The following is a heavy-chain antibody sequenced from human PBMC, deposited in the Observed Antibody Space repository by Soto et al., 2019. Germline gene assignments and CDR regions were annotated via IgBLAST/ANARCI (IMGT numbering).Heavy chain of an antibody. CDR2: IIPTFGSP. J-gene: IGHJ5*02. CDR1: GGIFNSYG. V-gene: IGHV1-69*19. Sequence: QVHLVQSGAEVKKSGSSVKVSCKTSGGIFNSYGLSWVRQAPGQGPEWMGQIIPTFGSPKYAQKFQGRVTLTADESTSTAYMELSRLTSEDTAIYYCAREKFSNYFDPWGQGPQVTVSS. CDR3: AREKFSNYFDP.